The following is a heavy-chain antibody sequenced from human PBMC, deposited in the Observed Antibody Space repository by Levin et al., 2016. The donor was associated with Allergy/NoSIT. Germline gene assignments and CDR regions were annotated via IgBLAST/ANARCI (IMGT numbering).Heavy chain of an antibody. D-gene: IGHD3-10*01. Sequence: GESLKISCAASGFTFSTYAIHWIRQAPGKGLEWVSITSLTGGSTDYADSVKGRFTVSRDTSKNTLYLQMNSLRAEDTAVYYCARGAGVGESRRLDYWGQGTLVTVSS. CDR3: ARGAGVGESRRLDY. J-gene: IGHJ4*02. CDR1: GFTFSTYA. V-gene: IGHV3-23*01. CDR2: TSLTGGST.